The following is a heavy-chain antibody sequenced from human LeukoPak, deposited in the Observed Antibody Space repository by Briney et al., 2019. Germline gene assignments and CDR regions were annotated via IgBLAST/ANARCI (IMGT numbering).Heavy chain of an antibody. V-gene: IGHV4-39*07. Sequence: PSETLSLTCTVSGGSISSSSYYWGWIRQPPGKGLEWIGSIYYSGSTNYNPSLKSRVTISVDTSKNQFSLKLSSATAADTAVYYCARGVRWELLRFDPWGQGTLVTVSS. CDR1: GGSISSSSYY. CDR2: IYYSGST. J-gene: IGHJ5*02. D-gene: IGHD1-26*01. CDR3: ARGVRWELLRFDP.